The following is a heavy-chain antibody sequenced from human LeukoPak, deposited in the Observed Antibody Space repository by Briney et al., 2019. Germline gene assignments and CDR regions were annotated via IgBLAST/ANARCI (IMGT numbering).Heavy chain of an antibody. J-gene: IGHJ6*03. CDR1: GGSISSSSYY. CDR2: IYTSGST. V-gene: IGHV4-61*02. CDR3: AREPSPNYYGSGSSLNYYYYYYMDV. Sequence: SETLSLTCTVSGGSISSSSYYWSWIRQPAGKGLEWIGRIYTSGSTNYNPSLKSRVTISVDTSKNQFSLKLSSVTAADTAVYYCAREPSPNYYGSGSSLNYYYYYYMDVWGKGTTVTISS. D-gene: IGHD3-10*01.